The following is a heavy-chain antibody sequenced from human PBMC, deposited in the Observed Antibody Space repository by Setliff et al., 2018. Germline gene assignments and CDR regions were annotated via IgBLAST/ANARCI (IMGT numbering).Heavy chain of an antibody. V-gene: IGHV3-23*01. CDR3: RLWFAETWRDY. CDR2: ISDTALGI. CDR1: GFTFNTYA. D-gene: IGHD3-10*01. Sequence: LSLTCVASGFTFNTYAMSWVRQPPGKGLEWVSSISDTALGIYYADSVKGRFTISRDNSKNTLYLQMNSLRADDTAVYYCRLWFAETWRDYWGQGTLVTVSS. J-gene: IGHJ4*02.